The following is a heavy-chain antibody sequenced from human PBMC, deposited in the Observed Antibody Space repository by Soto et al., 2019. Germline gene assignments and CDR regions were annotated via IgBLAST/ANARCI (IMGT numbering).Heavy chain of an antibody. CDR2: ISGIGGST. Sequence: GPLRLSCAASVFTFSSYAMSWVRQAPGKGLEWVSAISGIGGSTYYADSVKGRFTISRDNSKNTLYLQMNSLRAEDTAVYYCAKDRAERGRDGYNGLDYWGQGTLVTVSS. CDR3: AKDRAERGRDGYNGLDY. J-gene: IGHJ4*02. D-gene: IGHD5-12*01. V-gene: IGHV3-23*01. CDR1: VFTFSSYA.